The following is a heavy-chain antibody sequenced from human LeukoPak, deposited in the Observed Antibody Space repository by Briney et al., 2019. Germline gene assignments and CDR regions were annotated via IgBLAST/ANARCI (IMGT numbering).Heavy chain of an antibody. CDR1: GFTFSSYW. J-gene: IGHJ6*02. CDR3: AREGIVATMRVSQYYYYYGTDV. CDR2: IKEDGSEK. D-gene: IGHD5-12*01. Sequence: PGGSLRLSCAASGFTFSSYWMCWVRQAPGKGLEWVANIKEDGSEKFYVDSVKGRFTISRDNAKNSLYLQMNSLRAEDTAVYYCAREGIVATMRVSQYYYYYGTDVWGQGTTVTVSS. V-gene: IGHV3-7*01.